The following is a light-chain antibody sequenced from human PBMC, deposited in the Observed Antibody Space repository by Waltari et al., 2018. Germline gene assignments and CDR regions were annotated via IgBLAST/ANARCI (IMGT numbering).Light chain of an antibody. CDR2: YDT. J-gene: IGLJ2*01. CDR3: QVWDNTSDQVV. Sequence: SYVLTQPPSVSVAPGETATITCGGDNIGRKSVHWYQQKSGQAPVLVIYYDTEWPSGVPARFSGSNSGNTASLTISRVEAGDEADYYCQVWDNTSDQVVFGEGTKLAGL. CDR1: NIGRKS. V-gene: IGLV3-21*04.